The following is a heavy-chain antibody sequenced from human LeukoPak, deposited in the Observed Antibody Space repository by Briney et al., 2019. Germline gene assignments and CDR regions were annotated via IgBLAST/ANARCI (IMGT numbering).Heavy chain of an antibody. V-gene: IGHV3-15*01. D-gene: IGHD3-22*01. J-gene: IGHJ4*02. CDR2: IKSKTDGGTT. CDR3: TTDLSHYYDSSGYSY. CDR1: GFTVSSNY. Sequence: PGGSLRLACAASGFTVSSNYMSWVRQAPGKGLEWVGRIKSKTDGGTTDYAAPVKGRFTISRDDSKNTLYLQMNSLKTEDTAVYYCTTDLSHYYDSSGYSYWGQGTLVTVSS.